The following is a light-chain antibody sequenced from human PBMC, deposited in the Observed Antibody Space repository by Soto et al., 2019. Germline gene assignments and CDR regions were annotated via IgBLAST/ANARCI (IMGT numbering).Light chain of an antibody. CDR2: GDS. CDR1: SSTIGPGYD. J-gene: IGLJ2*01. Sequence: QSVLTQPPSVSGAPGQRVIISCTGSSSTIGPGYDVHWYQQLPGTAPKLLIYGDSHRPSGVPDRFSGSKSGTSASLAITGLQAEDEADYYCQSYDRSLSASVVFGGGTK. V-gene: IGLV1-40*01. CDR3: QSYDRSLSASVV.